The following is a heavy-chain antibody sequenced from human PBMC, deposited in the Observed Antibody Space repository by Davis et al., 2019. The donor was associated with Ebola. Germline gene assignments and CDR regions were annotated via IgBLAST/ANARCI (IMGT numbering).Heavy chain of an antibody. CDR3: ARDFSYDYADY. Sequence: ASVKVSCKASGYTFTSYGISWVRQAPGQGLEWMGWISTYNGKINLAQKFQDRVTLTTDTSTTTAHMELRSLRSDDTAVYYCARDFSYDYADYWGQGTLVTVSS. J-gene: IGHJ4*02. D-gene: IGHD4-17*01. V-gene: IGHV1-18*01. CDR2: ISTYNGKI. CDR1: GYTFTSYG.